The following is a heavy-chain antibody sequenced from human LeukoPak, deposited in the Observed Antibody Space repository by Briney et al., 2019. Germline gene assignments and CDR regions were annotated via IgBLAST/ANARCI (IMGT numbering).Heavy chain of an antibody. D-gene: IGHD2-15*01. CDR2: VSYSGST. CDR3: ARGYCSGGACYRTFFDY. J-gene: IGHJ4*02. CDR1: GGPISSYH. Sequence: PSETLSLTCTVSGGPISSYHWSWIRQPPGKGLEWIGYVSYSGSTNYNSTLKSRATISVATSKNQFSLKLSSVTAADTAVYYCARGYCSGGACYRTFFDYWGQGTLVTVSS. V-gene: IGHV4-59*01.